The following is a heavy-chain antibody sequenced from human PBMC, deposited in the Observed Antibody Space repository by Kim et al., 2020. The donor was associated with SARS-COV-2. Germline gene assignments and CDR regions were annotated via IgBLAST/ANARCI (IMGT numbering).Heavy chain of an antibody. Sequence: TNYNPSLKSRVTISVDTSKNQFSLKLSSVTAADTAVYYCASSSVGALDYWGQGTLVTVSS. CDR2: T. V-gene: IGHV4-4*09. D-gene: IGHD1-26*01. CDR3: ASSSVGALDY. J-gene: IGHJ4*02.